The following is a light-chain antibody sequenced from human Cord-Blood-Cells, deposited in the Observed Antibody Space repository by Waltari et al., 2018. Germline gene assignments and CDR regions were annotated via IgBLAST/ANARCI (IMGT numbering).Light chain of an antibody. V-gene: IGKV2-28*01. J-gene: IGKJ1*01. CDR2: LGS. CDR3: MQALQTPWT. CDR1: QSLVHSNGYNY. Sequence: DIVMTQSPLSRPVTPGEPASLSCSASQSLVHSNGYNYLDWYLQKPGKFPQLLIYLGSNRASGVPDRFSGSGSGTDFTLKISRVEAEDVGVYYCMQALQTPWTFGQGTKVEIK.